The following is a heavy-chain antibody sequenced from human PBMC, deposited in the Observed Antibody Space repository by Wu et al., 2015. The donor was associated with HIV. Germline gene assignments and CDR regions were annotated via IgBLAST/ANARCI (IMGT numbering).Heavy chain of an antibody. Sequence: QVQLQESGPGLVKPSETLSLTCTVSGGSISSYYWSWIRQPPGKGLEWIGYIYYSGSTDYNPSLKSRVTISVDTSKNQFSLKLSSVTAADTAVYYCARDYGSGSKHYYYYGMDVWGQGTAVTVSS. J-gene: IGHJ6*02. CDR3: ARDYGSGSKHYYYYGMDV. CDR2: IYYSGST. CDR1: GGSISSYY. V-gene: IGHV4-59*01. D-gene: IGHD3-10*01.